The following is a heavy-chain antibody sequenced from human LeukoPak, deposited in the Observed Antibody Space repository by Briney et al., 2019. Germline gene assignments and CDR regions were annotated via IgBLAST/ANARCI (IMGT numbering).Heavy chain of an antibody. Sequence: GGSLRLSCAASGFTFDNYGMHWVRQAPGKGLEWVSGINWNGGSTDYADSVKGRFTISRDNAKNSLYLQMNSLRVEDTAVYYCAREGVAAAGDYWGQGTLVTVSS. CDR1: GFTFDNYG. V-gene: IGHV3-20*04. J-gene: IGHJ4*02. CDR3: AREGVAAAGDY. CDR2: INWNGGST. D-gene: IGHD6-13*01.